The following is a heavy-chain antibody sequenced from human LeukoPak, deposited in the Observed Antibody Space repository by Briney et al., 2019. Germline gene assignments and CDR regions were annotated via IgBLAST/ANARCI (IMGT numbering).Heavy chain of an antibody. D-gene: IGHD5-18*01. CDR1: GFTFSDYY. Sequence: GGSLRLSCAAPGFTFSDYYVTWIRQAPGKGLEWVSYISSSGSTIYYADSVKGRFTISRDNAKNSLYLQMNSLRAEDTAVYYCARDSDTALDYWGQGTLVTVSS. CDR3: ARDSDTALDY. J-gene: IGHJ4*02. V-gene: IGHV3-11*04. CDR2: ISSSGSTI.